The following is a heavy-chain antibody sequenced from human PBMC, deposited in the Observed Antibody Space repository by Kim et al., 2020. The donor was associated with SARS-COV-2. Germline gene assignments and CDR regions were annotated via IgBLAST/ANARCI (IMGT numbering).Heavy chain of an antibody. J-gene: IGHJ4*02. Sequence: ASVKVSCKASGYTFTSYAMHWVRQAPGQRLEWMGWINAGNGNTKYSQKFQGRVTITRDTSASTAYMELSSLRSEDTAVYYCARVIRAGLLIDYWGQGTLVTVSS. CDR3: ARVIRAGLLIDY. D-gene: IGHD4-17*01. V-gene: IGHV1-3*01. CDR1: GYTFTSYA. CDR2: INAGNGNT.